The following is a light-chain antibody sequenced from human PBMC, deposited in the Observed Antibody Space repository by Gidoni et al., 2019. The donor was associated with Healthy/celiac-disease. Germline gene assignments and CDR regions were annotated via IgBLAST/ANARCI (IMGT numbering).Light chain of an antibody. CDR1: QSVSSY. J-gene: IGKJ4*01. V-gene: IGKV3-11*01. Sequence: EIVLTQSPATLSLSPGERATLSCSASQSVSSYLAWYQQKPVQAPRLLIYDASNRATGIPARFSGSGSGTDFTLTISSLGPEDFAVYYCQQRSNWPRLTFGGGTKVEIK. CDR2: DAS. CDR3: QQRSNWPRLT.